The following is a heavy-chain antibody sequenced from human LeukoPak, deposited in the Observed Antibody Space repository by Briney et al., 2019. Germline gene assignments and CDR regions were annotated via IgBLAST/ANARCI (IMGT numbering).Heavy chain of an antibody. Sequence: ASVKVSCKPSGYTFGSYEINWVRQATGQGPEWMGWMNSNTGNTGYAQKFQGRVTMTRNTSITTAYMELSSLRSEDTAVYYCARRVGYYYYMDVWGKGTTVTVSS. CDR1: GYTFGSYE. V-gene: IGHV1-8*01. CDR2: MNSNTGNT. CDR3: ARRVGYYYYMDV. J-gene: IGHJ6*03.